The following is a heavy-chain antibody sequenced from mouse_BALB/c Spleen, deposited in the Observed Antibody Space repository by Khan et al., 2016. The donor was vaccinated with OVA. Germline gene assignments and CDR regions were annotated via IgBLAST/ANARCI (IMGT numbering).Heavy chain of an antibody. CDR2: INPDSSTI. D-gene: IGHD2-14*01. CDR1: GFDFSRYW. CDR3: ARPYRYDGRAWFAY. V-gene: IGHV4-1*02. Sequence: EVKLLESGGGLVQPGGSLKLSCAASGFDFSRYWMSWVRQTPGKGLEWIGEINPDSSTINYTPSLKDKFIISRDNAKNTLYLQMSKVRSEDTALYYCARPYRYDGRAWFAYWGQGTLVTVSA. J-gene: IGHJ3*01.